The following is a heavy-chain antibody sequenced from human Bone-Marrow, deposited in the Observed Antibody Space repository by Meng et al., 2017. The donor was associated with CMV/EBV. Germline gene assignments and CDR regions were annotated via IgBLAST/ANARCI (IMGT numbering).Heavy chain of an antibody. CDR3: AREQWLAHYFDY. Sequence: SETLSLTCTVSGGSISSYYWSWIRQPPGKGLEWIGYIYGSGSTNYNPSLKSRVTISVDTSNRHFSLKLSSVTATDTAVYYCAREQWLAHYFDYWGQGALGTVSS. CDR2: IYGSGST. CDR1: GGSISSYY. D-gene: IGHD6-19*01. J-gene: IGHJ4*02. V-gene: IGHV4-59*01.